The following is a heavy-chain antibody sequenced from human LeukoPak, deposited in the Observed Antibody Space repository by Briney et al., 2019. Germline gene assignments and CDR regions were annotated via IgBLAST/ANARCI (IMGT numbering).Heavy chain of an antibody. CDR1: GFTFSNYG. CDR2: IPSDGSNK. V-gene: IGHV3-30*02. Sequence: PGGSLRLSCAASGFTFSNYGMHWVRQAPGKGLEWVAFIPSDGSNKYYADSVKGRFTISRDNSKNTLYLQMNSLRAEDTAVYYCAKDVGFLGEWLPYFDYWGQGTLVTVSS. D-gene: IGHD3-16*01. J-gene: IGHJ4*02. CDR3: AKDVGFLGEWLPYFDY.